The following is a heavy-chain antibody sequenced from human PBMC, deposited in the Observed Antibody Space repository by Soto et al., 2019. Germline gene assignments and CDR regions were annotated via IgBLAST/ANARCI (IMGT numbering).Heavy chain of an antibody. V-gene: IGHV4-59*01. CDR2: IFYSGST. J-gene: IGHJ4*02. CDR1: GGSFSSYH. Sequence: PSETLSLTCSISGGSFSSYHWSWIRQPPGKGLEWIGYIFYSGSTTYNPSLKSRVTISLDTSKNQFSLKVSSVTAANTAVYYCARDLFGDGYNFRYWGQGTQVT. D-gene: IGHD5-12*01. CDR3: ARDLFGDGYNFRY.